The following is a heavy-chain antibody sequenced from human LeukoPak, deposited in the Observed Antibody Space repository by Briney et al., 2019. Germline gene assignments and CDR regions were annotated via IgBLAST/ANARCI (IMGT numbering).Heavy chain of an antibody. J-gene: IGHJ4*02. CDR3: ARVNWGWPPKYYFDY. V-gene: IGHV4-39*07. CDR2: IYYSGST. CDR1: GGSISTSSTYY. Sequence: SETLSLTCTVSGGSISTSSTYYWGWIRQPPGKGLEWIGSIYYSGSTYYNPSLKSRVTISVDTSKNQFSLMLSSVTAADTAVYYCARVNWGWPPKYYFDYWGQGTLVTVSS. D-gene: IGHD7-27*01.